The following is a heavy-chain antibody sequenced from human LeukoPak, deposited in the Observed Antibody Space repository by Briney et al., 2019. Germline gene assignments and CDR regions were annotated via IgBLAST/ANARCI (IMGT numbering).Heavy chain of an antibody. V-gene: IGHV1-2*06. CDR3: ARDDTQGRYFDWTF. CDR1: GYTFTGYY. D-gene: IGHD3-9*01. J-gene: IGHJ4*02. CDR2: INPNSGGT. Sequence: ASVKVSCKASGYTFTGYYMHWVRQAPGQGLEWMGRINPNSGGTNYAQKFQGRVTMTRDTSISTAYMELSRLRSDDTAVYYCARDDTQGRYFDWTFWGQGTLVTVSS.